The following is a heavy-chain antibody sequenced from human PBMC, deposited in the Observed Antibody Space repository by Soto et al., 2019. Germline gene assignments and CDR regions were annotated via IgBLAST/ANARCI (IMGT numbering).Heavy chain of an antibody. D-gene: IGHD4-4*01. J-gene: IGHJ6*02. CDR1: GFTFSSYA. V-gene: IGHV3-23*01. CDR3: AQNPAFLYSNFRYYYYYGMDV. CDR2: SSGSGGIT. Sequence: GGSLRLSCAASGFTFSSYAMSCLRQAPGKGLEGVSASSGSGGITYYADSVNGRFTISIDNSKNTLYLQMNSLRAEDTAVYYCAQNPAFLYSNFRYYYYYGMDVWGQGTKVTV.